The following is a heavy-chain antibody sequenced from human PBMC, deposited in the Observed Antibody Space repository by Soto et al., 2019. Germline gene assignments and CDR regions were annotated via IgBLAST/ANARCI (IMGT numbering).Heavy chain of an antibody. J-gene: IGHJ3*02. V-gene: IGHV1-69*04. D-gene: IGHD5-18*01. CDR2: IIPILGIA. Sequence: SVKVSCKASGGTFSSYTISWVRQAPGQGLEWMGRIIPILGIANYAQKFQGRVTITADKSTSTAYMELSSLRSEDTAVYYCARERGYSYGTDAFDIWGQGTMVTVSS. CDR3: ARERGYSYGTDAFDI. CDR1: GGTFSSYT.